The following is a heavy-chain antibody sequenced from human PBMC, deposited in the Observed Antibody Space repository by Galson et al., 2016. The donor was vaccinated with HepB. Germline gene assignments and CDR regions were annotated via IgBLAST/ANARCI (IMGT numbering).Heavy chain of an antibody. J-gene: IGHJ3*02. V-gene: IGHV4-39*01. CDR2: FYSVSV. Sequence: ETLSLTCTLSGDSMTSNIFYWGWIRQSPGKGLEWIGHFYSVSVTYNPSLQSRVTISVHISKNQFYLKLSSVTVPDTAVYFCASSTMVTNPDAFDIWGHGTRVAVS. CDR3: ASSTMVTNPDAFDI. CDR1: GDSMTSNIFY. D-gene: IGHD4-17*01.